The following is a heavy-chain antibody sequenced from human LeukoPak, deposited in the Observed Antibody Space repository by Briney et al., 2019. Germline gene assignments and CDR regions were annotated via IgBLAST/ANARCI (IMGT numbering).Heavy chain of an antibody. CDR2: ISGSGGST. CDR1: GFTFSSYA. V-gene: IGHV3-23*01. Sequence: GGSLRLSCAASGFTFSSYAMSWVRQAPGKGLEWVSTISGSGGSTYYADSVKGRFTISRDNSKNTLYLQMNSLRAEDTAVYYCAKVGLNYDSSGYYLHWGQGTLVTVSS. CDR3: AKVGLNYDSSGYYLH. J-gene: IGHJ4*02. D-gene: IGHD3-22*01.